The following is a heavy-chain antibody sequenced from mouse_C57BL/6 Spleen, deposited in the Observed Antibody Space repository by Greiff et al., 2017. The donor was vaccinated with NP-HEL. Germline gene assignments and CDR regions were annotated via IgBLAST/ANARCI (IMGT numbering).Heavy chain of an antibody. Sequence: QVQLKQSGAELAKPGASVKLSCRASGSPFTSSWMHWVKQRPGQGLEWIGYINPRSGYTKYNQKLKDKATLTADKSSSTAYMQLSSLTYEDSAVYYCAREDPFAYWGQGTLVTVSA. CDR3: AREDPFAY. CDR2: INPRSGYT. V-gene: IGHV1-7*01. CDR1: GSPFTSSW. J-gene: IGHJ3*01.